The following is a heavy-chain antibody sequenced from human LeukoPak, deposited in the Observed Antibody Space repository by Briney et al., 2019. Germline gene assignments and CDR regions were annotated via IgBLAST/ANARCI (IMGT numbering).Heavy chain of an antibody. CDR2: ISYDGSNK. CDR3: AKDLVGATPGYFDY. D-gene: IGHD1-26*01. J-gene: IGHJ4*02. V-gene: IGHV3-30*18. CDR1: GFTFSSYG. Sequence: SGRSLRLSCAASGFTFSSYGMHWVRQAPGKGLEWVAVISYDGSNKYYADSVKGRFTISRDNSKNTLYLQMNSLRAEDTAVYYCAKDLVGATPGYFDYWGQGTLVTVSS.